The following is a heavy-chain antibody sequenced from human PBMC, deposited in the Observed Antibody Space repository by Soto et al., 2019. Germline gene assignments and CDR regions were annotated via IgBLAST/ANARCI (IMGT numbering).Heavy chain of an antibody. D-gene: IGHD4-17*01. CDR1: GGTFSSYA. V-gene: IGHV1-69*13. CDR3: ARGFVYGGKIGNLDY. CDR2: IIPIFDTA. Sequence: GASVKVSCKASGGTFSSYAINWVRQAPGQGLEWMGGIIPIFDTANYAQKFQGRVTITADESTSTAYMELSSLRSEDTAVYYFARGFVYGGKIGNLDYWGQGTLVTVSS. J-gene: IGHJ4*02.